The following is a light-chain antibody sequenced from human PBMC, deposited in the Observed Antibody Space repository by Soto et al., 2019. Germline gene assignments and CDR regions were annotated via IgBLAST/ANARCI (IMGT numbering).Light chain of an antibody. CDR1: QSVSSN. V-gene: IGKV3-15*01. CDR3: QQYNNWSRT. Sequence: EIVMTKSPATLSLSPGERATFSCRASQSVSSNLAWYQQKPGQAPSLLIYTASTRASGVPARFSGSGSGTEFTLTVNSLQTADFVLYYCQQYNNWSRTFGQGTKVDIK. J-gene: IGKJ1*01. CDR2: TAS.